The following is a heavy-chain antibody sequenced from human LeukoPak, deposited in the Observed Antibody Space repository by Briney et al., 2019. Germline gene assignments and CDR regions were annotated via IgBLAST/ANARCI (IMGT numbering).Heavy chain of an antibody. CDR1: GLTVSSTY. CDR3: ARGDGYNYWDC. CDR2: IYSDGST. D-gene: IGHD5-24*01. J-gene: IGHJ4*02. V-gene: IGHV3-66*01. Sequence: PGGSLRLSCAASGLTVSSTYMSWVRQAPGKGLEWVSVIYSDGSTYYADSVKGRFTISRDNSKNTVYLKMNSLRPEDTAVYYCARGDGYNYWDCWGQGTLVTVSS.